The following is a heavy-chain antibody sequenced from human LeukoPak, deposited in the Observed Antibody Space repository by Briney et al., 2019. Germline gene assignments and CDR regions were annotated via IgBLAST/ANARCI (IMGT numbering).Heavy chain of an antibody. J-gene: IGHJ5*02. Sequence: SVKVSCKASGGTFSSYAVSGVRQAPGQGLEWMGGIIPIFGTANYAQKFQGRVTITADESTSTAYMELSSLRSEDTAVYYCASRSRFNSFDPWGQGTLVTVSS. CDR3: ASRSRFNSFDP. CDR1: GGTFSSYA. V-gene: IGHV1-69*13. D-gene: IGHD3-16*01. CDR2: IIPIFGTA.